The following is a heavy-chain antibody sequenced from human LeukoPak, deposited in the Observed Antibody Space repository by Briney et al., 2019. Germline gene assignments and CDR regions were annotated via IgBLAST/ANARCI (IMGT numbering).Heavy chain of an antibody. V-gene: IGHV1-2*02. CDR2: INPKSADT. CDR1: EYTFTAYY. CDR3: ARGSSLRLWFGELSYYFDY. J-gene: IGHJ4*02. Sequence: GASVKVSCKASEYTFTAYYMHWVRQAPGQGLEWMGWINPKSADTNYAQKFQGRVTMTRDTSISTAYMELSRLRSDDTAVYYCARGSSLRLWFGELSYYFDYWGQGTLVTVSS. D-gene: IGHD3-10*01.